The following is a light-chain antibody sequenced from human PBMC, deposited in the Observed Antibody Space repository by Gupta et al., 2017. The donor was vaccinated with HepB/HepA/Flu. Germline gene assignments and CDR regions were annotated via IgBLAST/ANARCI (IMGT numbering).Light chain of an antibody. Sequence: EIVMTQSPATLSVAPGERATLSCRASQTISSNLAWYQQKPGQAPRLLISDASTRATGIPARCSGSGAGTEFNLTISSRQSEDFAVYYCQQEKKGHTMLTFGGGTKVEIK. J-gene: IGKJ4*01. CDR2: DAS. V-gene: IGKV3-15*01. CDR1: QTISSN. CDR3: QQEKKGHTMLT.